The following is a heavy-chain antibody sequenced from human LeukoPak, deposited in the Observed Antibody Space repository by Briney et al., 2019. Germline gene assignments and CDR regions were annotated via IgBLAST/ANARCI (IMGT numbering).Heavy chain of an antibody. CDR1: GGTFSSYA. D-gene: IGHD2-2*01. CDR3: ASRWGYCSSTSCLEYFQH. V-gene: IGHV1-69*01. CDR2: IIPIFGTA. Sequence: SVKVSCKASGGTFSSYAISWVRQDPGQGLEWMGGIIPIFGTANYAQKFQGRVTITADESTSTAYMELSSLRSEDTAVYYCASRWGYCSSTSCLEYFQHWGQGTLVTVSS. J-gene: IGHJ1*01.